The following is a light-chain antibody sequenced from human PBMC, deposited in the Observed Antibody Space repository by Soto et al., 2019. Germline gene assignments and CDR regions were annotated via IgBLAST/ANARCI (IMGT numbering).Light chain of an antibody. V-gene: IGLV2-23*03. CDR1: SGDIGTYNL. CDR3: CSYGGSSSFPYV. Sequence: QSALTPPASVSGSPEQSITISCTGTSGDIGTYNLVSWYQQYPGKAPQLIIYEGSERPSGVSHRFSGSKSGNTASLTISGLQAEDEADYYCCSYGGSSSFPYVFGTGTKVTVL. J-gene: IGLJ1*01. CDR2: EGS.